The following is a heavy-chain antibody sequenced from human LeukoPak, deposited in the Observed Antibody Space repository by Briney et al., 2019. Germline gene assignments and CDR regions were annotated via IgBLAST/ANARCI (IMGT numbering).Heavy chain of an antibody. V-gene: IGHV3-48*04. J-gene: IGHJ6*02. Sequence: GGSLRLSCAASGFTFSSYAMSWVRQAPGKGLEWVSYISSSGSTIYYADSVKGRFTISRDNAKNSLYLQMNSLRAEDTAVYYCARLSHVLGYCSGGSCHGGMDVWGQGTTVTVSS. CDR2: ISSSGSTI. CDR1: GFTFSSYA. CDR3: ARLSHVLGYCSGGSCHGGMDV. D-gene: IGHD2-15*01.